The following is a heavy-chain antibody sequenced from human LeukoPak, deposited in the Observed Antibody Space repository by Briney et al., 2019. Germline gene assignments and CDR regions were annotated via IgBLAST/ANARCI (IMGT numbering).Heavy chain of an antibody. CDR1: GFTFSSYS. CDR2: ISSSTSYI. Sequence: GGSLRLSCAASGFTFSSYSMNWVRQAPGKWLEWVSSISSSTSYIYYADSVKGRFTIPRDNAKNSLYLQMNSLRAEDTAVYYCARVEFYYDSSGYNRPFDYWGRGTLVTVSS. J-gene: IGHJ4*02. CDR3: ARVEFYYDSSGYNRPFDY. D-gene: IGHD3-22*01. V-gene: IGHV3-21*01.